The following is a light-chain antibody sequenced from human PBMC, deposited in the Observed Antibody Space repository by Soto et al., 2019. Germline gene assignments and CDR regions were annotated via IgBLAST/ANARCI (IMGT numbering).Light chain of an antibody. V-gene: IGKV3-15*01. CDR2: GAS. CDR3: QQYNNWPRWT. Sequence: EIVMTQSASTLSVSPGERATLSCRASQSVSSNLAWYQQKPGQAPRLLIYGASTGATGIPARFSGSGSGTEFTLTISSLQSEDFAVYYCQQYNNWPRWTFGQGTKV. J-gene: IGKJ1*01. CDR1: QSVSSN.